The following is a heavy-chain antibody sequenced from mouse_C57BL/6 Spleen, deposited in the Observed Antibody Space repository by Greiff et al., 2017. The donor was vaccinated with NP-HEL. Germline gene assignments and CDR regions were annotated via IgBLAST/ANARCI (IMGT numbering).Heavy chain of an antibody. CDR2: ISDGGSYT. CDR3: ARDLRDYYGSSYAMDY. CDR1: GFTFSSYA. D-gene: IGHD1-1*01. J-gene: IGHJ4*01. Sequence: EVQRVESGGGLVKPGGSLKLSCAASGFTFSSYAMSWVRQTPEKRLEWVATISDGGSYTYYPDNVKGRFTISRDNAKNNLYLQMSHLKSEDTAMYYCARDLRDYYGSSYAMDYWGQGTSVTVSS. V-gene: IGHV5-4*01.